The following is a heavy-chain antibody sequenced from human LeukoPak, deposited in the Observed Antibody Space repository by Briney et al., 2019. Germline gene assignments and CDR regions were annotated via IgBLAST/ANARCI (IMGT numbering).Heavy chain of an antibody. CDR3: AKDHRILTYYYDSSGYYDY. Sequence: GGSLRLSCAASGFTFGDYAIHWVRQAPGKGLEWVSGISWNSAIIGYADSVKGRFTISRDNAKNTLYLQMNSLRAEDTAVYYCAKDHRILTYYYDSSGYYDYWGQGTLVTVSS. D-gene: IGHD3-22*01. CDR2: ISWNSAII. V-gene: IGHV3-9*01. CDR1: GFTFGDYA. J-gene: IGHJ4*02.